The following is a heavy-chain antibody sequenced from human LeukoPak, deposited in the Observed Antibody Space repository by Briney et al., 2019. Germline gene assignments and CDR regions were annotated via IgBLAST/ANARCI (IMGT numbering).Heavy chain of an antibody. J-gene: IGHJ4*02. CDR2: IVVGSGNT. V-gene: IGHV1-58*02. D-gene: IGHD3-22*01. CDR1: GFTFTSSA. Sequence: GASVKVSCKASGFTFTSSAMQWVRQARGQRLEWIGWIVVGSGNTNYAQKFQERVTITRDMSTSTAYMELSSLRSEDTAVYYCAALGLIHVSSGHQNYWGQGTLVTVSS. CDR3: AALGLIHVSSGHQNY.